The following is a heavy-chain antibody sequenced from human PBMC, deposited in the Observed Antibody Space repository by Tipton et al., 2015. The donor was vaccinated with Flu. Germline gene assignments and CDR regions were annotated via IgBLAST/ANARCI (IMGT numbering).Heavy chain of an antibody. CDR1: GSSISSVYY. Sequence: TLSLTCAASGSSISSVYYWGWIRQPPAKGLEWIGNVFHNGASYNPSLKSRVTMSVDASKTQFSLKLSSVTAADTAVYYCARRTDSGSFNWFDSWGHGTLVTVSS. CDR2: VFHNGA. V-gene: IGHV4-38-2*01. D-gene: IGHD1-26*01. CDR3: ARRTDSGSFNWFDS. J-gene: IGHJ5*01.